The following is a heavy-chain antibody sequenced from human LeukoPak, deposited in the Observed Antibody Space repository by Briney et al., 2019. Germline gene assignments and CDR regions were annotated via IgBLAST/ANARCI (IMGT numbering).Heavy chain of an antibody. V-gene: IGHV4-39*07. J-gene: IGHJ4*02. CDR1: GASISSSSYY. D-gene: IGHD6-13*01. Sequence: PSDTLSLTCTVSGASISSSSYYWGWIRQPPGKGLEWIGSIYYSGSTYYSPSLKSRVTISVDTSKNQFSLKLSSVTAADTAVYYCARGSSWYLHFDYWGQGTLVTVSS. CDR3: ARGSSWYLHFDY. CDR2: IYYSGST.